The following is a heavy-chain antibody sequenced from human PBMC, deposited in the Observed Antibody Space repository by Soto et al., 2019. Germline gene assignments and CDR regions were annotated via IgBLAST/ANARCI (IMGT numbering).Heavy chain of an antibody. CDR2: TTVDGSSI. CDR1: GFTFSYYW. Sequence: EVQLVESGGGLVQLGGSLRLSCAPGGFTFSYYWVHWVRQAPGKGLEWVSRTTVDGSSISYEDSVEVPFTISRVIAKNTFYLQMSSLRIEDTAMYYFTTLSSAVGYYAFEIWGQGTMITVSS. CDR3: TTLSSAVGYYAFEI. D-gene: IGHD3-22*01. V-gene: IGHV3-74*01. J-gene: IGHJ3*02.